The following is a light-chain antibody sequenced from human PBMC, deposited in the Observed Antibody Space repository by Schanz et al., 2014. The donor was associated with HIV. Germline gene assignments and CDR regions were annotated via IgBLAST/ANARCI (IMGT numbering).Light chain of an antibody. V-gene: IGLV2-8*01. CDR3: SSYATTKDLL. CDR2: EVS. Sequence: QSALTQPPSASGSSGQSVTISCTGTSSDVGGHNYVSWYQHHPGKAPKLIIFEVSERPSGVPDRFSGSKSGNTASLTVSGLQAEDEADYYCSSYATTKDLLFGGGTKLTVL. CDR1: SSDVGGHNY. J-gene: IGLJ2*01.